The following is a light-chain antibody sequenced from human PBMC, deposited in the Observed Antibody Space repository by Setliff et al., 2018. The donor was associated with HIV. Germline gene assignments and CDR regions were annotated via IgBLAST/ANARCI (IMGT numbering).Light chain of an antibody. CDR2: DVT. CDR3: SSYRKTGTV. J-gene: IGLJ1*01. Sequence: QSALAQPASVSGSPGQSITVSCTGTSGDIGGYNYVSWYQHHPDKAPKLMIYDVTNRPSGVSNRFSGSKSGNTASLTISGLQAEDEADYYCSSYRKTGTVFGGGTKVTVL. V-gene: IGLV2-14*03. CDR1: SGDIGGYNY.